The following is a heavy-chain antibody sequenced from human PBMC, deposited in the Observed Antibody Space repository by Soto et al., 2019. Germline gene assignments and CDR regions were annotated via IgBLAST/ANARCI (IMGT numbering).Heavy chain of an antibody. CDR3: AISDIVATIGEDNWFDP. Sequence: QVQLVQSGAEAKKPGSSVKVSCKASGGTFSSYAISWVRQAPGQGLEWMGGIIPIFGTANYAQKFQGRVTITADESTSTAYMELSSLRSEDTAVYYCAISDIVATIGEDNWFDPWGQGTLVTVSS. D-gene: IGHD5-12*01. V-gene: IGHV1-69*01. J-gene: IGHJ5*02. CDR2: IIPIFGTA. CDR1: GGTFSSYA.